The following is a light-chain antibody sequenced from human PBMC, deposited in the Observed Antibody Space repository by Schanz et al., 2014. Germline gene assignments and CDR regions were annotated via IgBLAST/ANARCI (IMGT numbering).Light chain of an antibody. CDR2: DVS. CDR1: SSDVGGYNY. J-gene: IGLJ2*01. V-gene: IGLV2-11*01. Sequence: QSALTQPRSVSGSPGQLVTISCTGTSSDVGGYNYVSWYQQHPGKAPKLMIYDVSKRPSGVPDRFSGSKSGNTASLTVSGLQAEDEADYYCSSYAGSNSVVFGGGTKLTVL. CDR3: SSYAGSNSVV.